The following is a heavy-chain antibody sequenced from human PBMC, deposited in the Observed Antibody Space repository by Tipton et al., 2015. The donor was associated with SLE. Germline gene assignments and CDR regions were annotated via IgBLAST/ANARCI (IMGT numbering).Heavy chain of an antibody. CDR3: ARHEYYDSSGYYYVENGFDI. Sequence: TLSLTCTVSGGSISSYYWSWIRQPPGKGLEWIGYIYYSGSTNYNPSLKSRVTISVDTSKNQFSLKLSSVTAADTAVYYCARHEYYDSSGYYYVENGFDIWGQGTMVTVSS. CDR2: IYYSGST. J-gene: IGHJ3*02. CDR1: GGSISSYY. V-gene: IGHV4-59*08. D-gene: IGHD3-22*01.